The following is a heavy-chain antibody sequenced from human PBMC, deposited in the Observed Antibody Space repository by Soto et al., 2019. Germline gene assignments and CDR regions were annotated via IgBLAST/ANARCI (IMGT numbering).Heavy chain of an antibody. J-gene: IGHJ4*02. D-gene: IGHD3-22*01. CDR3: ARDLSRYDSSGYYRYFDY. CDR1: GGSISSYY. V-gene: IGHV4-59*01. Sequence: SETLSLTCTVSGGSISSYYWSWIRQPPGKGLEWIGYIYYSGSTNYNPSLKSRVTISVDTSKNQFSLKLSSVTAADTAAYYCARDLSRYDSSGYYRYFDYWGQGTLVTVSS. CDR2: IYYSGST.